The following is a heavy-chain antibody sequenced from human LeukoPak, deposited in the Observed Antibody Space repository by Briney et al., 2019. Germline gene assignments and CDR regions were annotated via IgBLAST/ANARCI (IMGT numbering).Heavy chain of an antibody. J-gene: IGHJ6*02. CDR2: INSGGSST. CDR1: GFTFSSHW. D-gene: IGHD2-15*01. CDR3: ARGRYYGMDV. V-gene: IGHV3-74*01. Sequence: PGGSLRLSCAASGFTFSSHWMHWVRQAPGKGLVWVSCINSGGSSTNYADSVKGRFTISRDNAKNTLYLQVNSLRAEDTAVYYCARGRYYGMDVWGQGTTVTVSS.